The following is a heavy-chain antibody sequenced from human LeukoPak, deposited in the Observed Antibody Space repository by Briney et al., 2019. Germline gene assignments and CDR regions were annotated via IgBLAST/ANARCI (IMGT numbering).Heavy chain of an antibody. CDR3: AREPYTRSSDRHERAFDY. D-gene: IGHD6-6*01. CDR1: GYTFIAHF. Sequence: ASVKVSCKASGYTFIAHFIHWMRQAPGQGLEWMGQINSNGGGEKYSPKFQGRITVLRDTSINTIYLNLTSLTSDDTAVYYCAREPYTRSSDRHERAFDYWGQGTLVTVSS. J-gene: IGHJ4*02. CDR2: INSNGGGE. V-gene: IGHV1-2*06.